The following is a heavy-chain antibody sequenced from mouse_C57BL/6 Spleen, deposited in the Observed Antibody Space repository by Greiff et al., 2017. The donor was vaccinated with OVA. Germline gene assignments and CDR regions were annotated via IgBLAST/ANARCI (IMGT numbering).Heavy chain of an antibody. J-gene: IGHJ2*01. D-gene: IGHD2-4*01. CDR3: ARGLYYDYDQFDY. V-gene: IGHV14-3*01. CDR1: GFNIKNTY. CDR2: IDPANGNT. Sequence: EVMLVESVAELVRPGASVKLSCTASGFNIKNTYMHWVKQRPEQGLEWIGRIDPANGNTKYAPKFQGKATITADTSSNTAYLQLSSLTSEDTAIYYCARGLYYDYDQFDYWGQGTTLTVSS.